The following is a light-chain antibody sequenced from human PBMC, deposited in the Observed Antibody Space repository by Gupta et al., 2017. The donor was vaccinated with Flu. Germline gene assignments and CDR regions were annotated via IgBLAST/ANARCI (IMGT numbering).Light chain of an antibody. J-gene: IGKJ4*01. V-gene: IGKV3-11*01. CDR2: DAS. Sequence: EIVMTQSPATLSLSPGERATLSCRASQSVSSYLAWYQQKPGQTPRLLIYDASTRATGIPARFSGSGSGTDFTLTISSLEPEDFAVYYCQKRGNWPWPLSFGGGTKVEIK. CDR3: QKRGNWPWPLS. CDR1: QSVSSY.